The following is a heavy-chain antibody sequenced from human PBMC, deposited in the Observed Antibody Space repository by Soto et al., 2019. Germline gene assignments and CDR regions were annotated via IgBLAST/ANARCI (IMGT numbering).Heavy chain of an antibody. D-gene: IGHD2-2*01. CDR2: IIPILGIA. V-gene: IGHV1-69*02. CDR3: ARLGYCSSTSCSSGMDV. J-gene: IGHJ6*03. Sequence: GASVKVSCKASGGTFSSYTISWVRQAPGQGLEWMGRIIPILGIANYAQKFQGRVTITADKSTSTAYMELSSLRSEDTAVYYCARLGYCSSTSCSSGMDVWGKGTTVTVSS. CDR1: GGTFSSYT.